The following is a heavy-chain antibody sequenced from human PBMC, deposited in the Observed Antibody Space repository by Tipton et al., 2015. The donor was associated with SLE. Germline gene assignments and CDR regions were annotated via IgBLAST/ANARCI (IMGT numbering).Heavy chain of an antibody. Sequence: GSLRLSCAASGFTFSTYWMHWVRQVPGKGLVWVSRINGDGSDTIYADSVKGRFTISRDNAKNTLFLRMNSLRAEDTAVYYCARTNVGAWFDYWGQGSLVTVSS. CDR2: INGDGSDT. V-gene: IGHV3-74*01. D-gene: IGHD3-3*01. CDR1: GFTFSTYW. J-gene: IGHJ4*02. CDR3: ARTNVGAWFDY.